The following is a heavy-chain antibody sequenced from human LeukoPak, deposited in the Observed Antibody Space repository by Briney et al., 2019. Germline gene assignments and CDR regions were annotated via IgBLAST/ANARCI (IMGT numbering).Heavy chain of an antibody. J-gene: IGHJ4*02. V-gene: IGHV4-30-4*08. CDR1: GGSISSGDYY. CDR3: ARAVTIFGVVSLDY. Sequence: SETLSLTCTVSGGSISSGDYYWSWIRQPPGKGLERIGYIYYSGSTYYNPSLKSRVTISVDTSKNQFSLKLSSVTAADTAVYYCARAVTIFGVVSLDYWGQGTLVTVSS. CDR2: IYYSGST. D-gene: IGHD3-3*01.